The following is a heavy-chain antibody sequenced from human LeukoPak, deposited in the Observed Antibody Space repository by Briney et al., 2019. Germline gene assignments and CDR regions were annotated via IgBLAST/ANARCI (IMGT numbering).Heavy chain of an antibody. CDR1: GGTFTSYA. V-gene: IGHV1-69*13. Sequence: GASVKVSCKASGGTFTSYAISWVRQAPGQGLEWMGGIIPIFGTANYAQKFQGRVTITADESTSTAYMELSSLRSEDTAVYYCARVASWSGYDWGAFDYWGQGTLVTVSS. D-gene: IGHD5-12*01. CDR2: IIPIFGTA. J-gene: IGHJ4*02. CDR3: ARVASWSGYDWGAFDY.